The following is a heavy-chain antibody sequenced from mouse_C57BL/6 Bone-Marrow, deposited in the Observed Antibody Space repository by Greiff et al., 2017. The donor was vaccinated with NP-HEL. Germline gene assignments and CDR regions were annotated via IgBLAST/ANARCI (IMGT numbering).Heavy chain of an antibody. CDR2: IDPSDSYT. J-gene: IGHJ2*01. V-gene: IGHV1-50*01. D-gene: IGHD1-1*01. Sequence: QVQLQQPGAELVKPGASVKLSCKASGYTFTSYWMQWVKQRPGQGLEWIGEIDPSDSYTNYNQKFKGKATLTVDTSSSTAYMQLSSLTSEDSAVYYCAREEGGSDYWGQGTTLTVSS. CDR3: AREEGGSDY. CDR1: GYTFTSYW.